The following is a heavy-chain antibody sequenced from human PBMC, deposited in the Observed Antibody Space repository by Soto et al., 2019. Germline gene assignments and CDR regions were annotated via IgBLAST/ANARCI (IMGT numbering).Heavy chain of an antibody. Sequence: GESLKISCKGSGYSFTNYWIGWVRQMPGKGLEWMAIIYPSESDVRYSPSFQGHVTISADKSISTAYLQWSSLKASDTAIYYCAVFGSKTADSWGQGTLVTVS. D-gene: IGHD3-16*01. CDR3: AVFGSKTADS. J-gene: IGHJ5*01. CDR1: GYSFTNYW. CDR2: IYPSESDV. V-gene: IGHV5-51*01.